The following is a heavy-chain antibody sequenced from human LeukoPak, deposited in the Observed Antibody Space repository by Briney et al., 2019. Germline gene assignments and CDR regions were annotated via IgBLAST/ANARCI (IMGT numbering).Heavy chain of an antibody. Sequence: PSETLSLTCAVFGGSFSDYSWSWIRQSPGKGLEWVGEINDSGSTKYNPSLTSRVTLSVDTSTNQFSLKLNSLTAADTAVYYCARVARGYALWNGYYYYYYMDVWGKGTTVTISS. CDR2: INDSGST. V-gene: IGHV4-34*01. D-gene: IGHD2-21*01. CDR3: ARVARGYALWNGYYYYYYMDV. J-gene: IGHJ6*03. CDR1: GGSFSDYS.